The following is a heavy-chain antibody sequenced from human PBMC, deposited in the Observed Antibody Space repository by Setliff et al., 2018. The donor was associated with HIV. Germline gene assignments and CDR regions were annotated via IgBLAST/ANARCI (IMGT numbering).Heavy chain of an antibody. Sequence: SETLSLTCTVSGGSISSGGYYWSWTRQHPGKGLEWIGYIHYSGSTYFNPSLKSRVTISLDTSKNQFSLKVSSMTAADTAVYYCARNSKNWNYPVEYYDYYMDVWGTGTTVTVSS. D-gene: IGHD1-7*01. J-gene: IGHJ6*03. CDR2: IHYSGST. CDR1: GGSISSGGYY. V-gene: IGHV4-31*03. CDR3: ARNSKNWNYPVEYYDYYMDV.